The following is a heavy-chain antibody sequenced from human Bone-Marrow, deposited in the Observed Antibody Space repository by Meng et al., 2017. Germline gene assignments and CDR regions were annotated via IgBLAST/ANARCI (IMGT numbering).Heavy chain of an antibody. D-gene: IGHD3-22*01. CDR3: ARDPHYYDSSGYFPFDY. CDR2: MNPNSGNT. CDR1: GYTFTSYD. Sequence: QVALVESGAELKKPGASVKVSCKASGYTFTSYDINWVRQATGQGLEWMGWMNPNSGNTGYAQKFQGRVTMTRNTSISTAYMELSSLRSDDTAVYYCARDPHYYDSSGYFPFDYWGQGTLVTVSS. V-gene: IGHV1-8*01. J-gene: IGHJ4*02.